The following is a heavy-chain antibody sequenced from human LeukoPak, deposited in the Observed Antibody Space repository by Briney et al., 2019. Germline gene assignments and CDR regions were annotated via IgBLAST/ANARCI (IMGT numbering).Heavy chain of an antibody. V-gene: IGHV4-38-2*02. CDR3: ARGVRGVWDY. Sequence: PSETLSLTCTVSGYSISSGYYWGWIRQPPGKGLEWIGSIYHSGSTYYNPSLKSRVTISVDTFKNQFSLKLSSVTAADTAVYYCARGVRGVWDYWGQGTLVTVSS. D-gene: IGHD3-10*01. J-gene: IGHJ4*02. CDR1: GYSISSGYY. CDR2: IYHSGST.